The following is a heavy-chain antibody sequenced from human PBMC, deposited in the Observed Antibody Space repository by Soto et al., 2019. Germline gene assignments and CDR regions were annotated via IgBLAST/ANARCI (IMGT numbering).Heavy chain of an antibody. CDR3: ARGGTYSWDYFDY. D-gene: IGHD3-16*01. CDR2: INTDGSSK. Sequence: WRPMRLSSIGAGCKFVSYWVHWVSKEPGKGLVWVSPINTDGSSKTYADSVKGRFTISRDNAKNTLYLQMNSLRAEDTAVYYCARGGTYSWDYFDYWGQGTLVTVSS. V-gene: IGHV3-74*01. CDR1: GCKFVSYW. J-gene: IGHJ4*02.